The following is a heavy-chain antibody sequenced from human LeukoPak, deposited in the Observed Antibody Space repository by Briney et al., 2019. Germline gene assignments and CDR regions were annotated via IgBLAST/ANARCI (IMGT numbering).Heavy chain of an antibody. CDR2: INPNSGGT. J-gene: IGHJ4*02. V-gene: IGHV1-2*02. CDR3: AREGAEYQLLGYSSSWYEPLDY. CDR1: GYTLTELS. Sequence: GASVKVSCKVSGYTLTELSMHWVRQAPGQGLEWMGWINPNSGGTNYAQKFQGGVTMTRDTSISTAYMELSRLRSDDTAVYYCAREGAEYQLLGYSSSWYEPLDYWGQGTLVTVSS. D-gene: IGHD6-13*01.